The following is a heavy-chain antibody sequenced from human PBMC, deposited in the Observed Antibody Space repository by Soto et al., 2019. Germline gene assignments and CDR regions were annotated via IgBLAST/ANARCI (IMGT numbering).Heavy chain of an antibody. Sequence: GGSLRLSWASSGFTFSSYAMHWVRQAPGKGLEWVAVISYGGSNKYYADSVKGRFTISRDNSKNTLYLQMNSLRAEDTAVYYYARDKGWGQGTMVTVSS. J-gene: IGHJ3*01. CDR1: GFTFSSYA. CDR2: ISYGGSNK. CDR3: ARDKG. V-gene: IGHV3-30*04.